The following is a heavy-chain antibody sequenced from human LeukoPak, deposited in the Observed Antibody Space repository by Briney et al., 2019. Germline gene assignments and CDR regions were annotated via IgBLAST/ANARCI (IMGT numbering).Heavy chain of an antibody. Sequence: ASVKVSCKASGYTFTGYYMHWVRQAPGQGLEWMGWINPNSGGTNYAQKFQGRVTMTRDTSISTAYMELSRLRSDDTAVYSCARGDGASGGSVIDYWGQGTLVTVSS. J-gene: IGHJ4*02. CDR3: ARGDGASGGSVIDY. CDR1: GYTFTGYY. V-gene: IGHV1-2*02. D-gene: IGHD2-15*01. CDR2: INPNSGGT.